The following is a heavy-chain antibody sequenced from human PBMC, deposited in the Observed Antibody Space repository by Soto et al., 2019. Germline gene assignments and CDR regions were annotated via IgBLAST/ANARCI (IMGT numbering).Heavy chain of an antibody. D-gene: IGHD1-26*01. CDR2: INHSGNT. V-gene: IGHV4-34*01. Sequence: QVQLQQWGAGLLKPSETLSLTCAVYGVPFSGYYWSWIRQSPGKGLEWIGEINHSGNTNYNPSLKSRVTMLVDTSKNQFSLSLSSVTASDTVVYYCANLIVFHSSYYHDYWGHGTLVTVSS. CDR1: GVPFSGYY. J-gene: IGHJ4*01. CDR3: ANLIVFHSSYYHDY.